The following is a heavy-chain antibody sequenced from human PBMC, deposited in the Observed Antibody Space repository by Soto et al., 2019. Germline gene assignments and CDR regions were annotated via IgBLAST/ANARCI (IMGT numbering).Heavy chain of an antibody. J-gene: IGHJ6*02. CDR2: IIPIFRTP. CDR1: GGTFSTSA. Sequence: QVQLEQSGAEVKKPGSSVKVSCKASGGTFSTSAISWVRQAPGQGLEWMGGIIPIFRTPDYAQKFQGRVTVTADESTSTAYMELSGLISDDTAVYYCARDKDWPQLGGNYYYILDVWGQGTTITVSS. D-gene: IGHD3-9*01. V-gene: IGHV1-69*12. CDR3: ARDKDWPQLGGNYYYILDV.